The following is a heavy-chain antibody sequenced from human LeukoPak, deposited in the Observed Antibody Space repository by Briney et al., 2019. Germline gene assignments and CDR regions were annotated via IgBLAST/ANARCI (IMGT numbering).Heavy chain of an antibody. V-gene: IGHV3-23*01. CDR3: ARNRAYCSGTSCYAERGYFDY. J-gene: IGHJ4*02. CDR1: GFTFSSYA. CDR2: IVGSGGGT. Sequence: GGSLRLSCAASGFTFSSYAMSWVRQAPGKGLEWFSAIVGSGGGTYYADSVKGRFTISRDNSKNTLYLQMNSLRAEDTAVYYCARNRAYCSGTSCYAERGYFDYWGQGTLVTVSS. D-gene: IGHD2-2*01.